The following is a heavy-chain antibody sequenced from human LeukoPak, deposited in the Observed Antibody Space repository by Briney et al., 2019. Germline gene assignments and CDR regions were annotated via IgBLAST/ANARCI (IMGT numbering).Heavy chain of an antibody. J-gene: IGHJ4*02. CDR1: GYSISGGYY. CDR3: ARVLDYYGSGTRDFDY. D-gene: IGHD3-10*01. Sequence: SETLSLTCSVSGYSISGGYYWGWIRQPPGKGLEWIGSMYHSGSIYYNPSLKSRVTMSADTSKNHFSLKLSSVTAADTAVYYCARVLDYYGSGTRDFDYWGQGILVTVSS. V-gene: IGHV4-38-2*02. CDR2: MYHSGSI.